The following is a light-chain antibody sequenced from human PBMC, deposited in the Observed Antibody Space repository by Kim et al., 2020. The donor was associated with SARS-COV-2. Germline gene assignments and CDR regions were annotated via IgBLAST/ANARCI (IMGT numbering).Light chain of an antibody. V-gene: IGLV3-9*01. J-gene: IGLJ3*02. CDR2: RDS. CDR1: NIGSKN. Sequence: SYELTQPLSVSVALGQTASITCGGNNIGSKNVHWYQQKPGQAPVLVIYRDSNLPSGIPERFSGSNSGNTATLTISRAQAGDEADYYCQVAGSSTAVFGGG. CDR3: QVAGSSTAV.